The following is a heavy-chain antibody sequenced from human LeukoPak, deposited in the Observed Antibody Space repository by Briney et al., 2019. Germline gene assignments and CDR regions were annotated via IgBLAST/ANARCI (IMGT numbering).Heavy chain of an antibody. J-gene: IGHJ4*02. D-gene: IGHD2-15*01. CDR1: GFIFSSYT. CDR2: ISYDESNK. V-gene: IGHV3-30-3*01. Sequence: GGSLRLSCAASGFIFSSYTMHWVRQAPGKGLEWVAVISYDESNKYYADSVKGRFTISRDNSKNTLYLQMNSLRPEDTAVYYCAKEAGFYCSGGSCDPDFDYWGQGTLVTVSS. CDR3: AKEAGFYCSGGSCDPDFDY.